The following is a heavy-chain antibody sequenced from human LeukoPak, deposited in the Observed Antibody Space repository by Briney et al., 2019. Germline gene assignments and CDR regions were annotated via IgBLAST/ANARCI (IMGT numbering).Heavy chain of an antibody. J-gene: IGHJ4*02. CDR2: IRFDGSSK. CDR3: VQDLWYGEYEY. Sequence: GGSLRLSCAASGFTFSSYAMSWVRQAPGKGLEWVAFIRFDGSSKYYPDSVKGRFTISRDNSKNTLYLQMNSLRGEDTATYYCVQDLWYGEYEYWGQGTLVTVSS. CDR1: GFTFSSYA. D-gene: IGHD3-10*01. V-gene: IGHV3-30*02.